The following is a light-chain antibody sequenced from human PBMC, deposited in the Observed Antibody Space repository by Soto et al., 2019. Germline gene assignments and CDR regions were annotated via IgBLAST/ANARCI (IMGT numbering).Light chain of an antibody. Sequence: QSVLTQPPSASGTPGQRVTISCSGSSSNIGSNTVNWYQQLPGTAPKHLIYSNNQRPSGVPDRFSGSKSGTSASLAISGLQYEDEEDYYCAAWDDSLNGVVFGGGTKLTVL. CDR1: SSNIGSNT. CDR2: SNN. CDR3: AAWDDSLNGVV. J-gene: IGLJ2*01. V-gene: IGLV1-44*01.